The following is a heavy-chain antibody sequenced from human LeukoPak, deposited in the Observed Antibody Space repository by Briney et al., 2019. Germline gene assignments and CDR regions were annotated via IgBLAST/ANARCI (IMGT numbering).Heavy chain of an antibody. D-gene: IGHD3-10*01. Sequence: GGSLRLSCAASGFTFSSYAMSWVRQAPGKGLEWVSAISGSGGSTYYADSVKGRFTISRDNSKNALYLQMNSLRAEDTAVYYCAKDLARIYGSGSYYAFDIWGQGTMVTVSS. CDR3: AKDLARIYGSGSYYAFDI. V-gene: IGHV3-23*01. CDR1: GFTFSSYA. J-gene: IGHJ3*02. CDR2: ISGSGGST.